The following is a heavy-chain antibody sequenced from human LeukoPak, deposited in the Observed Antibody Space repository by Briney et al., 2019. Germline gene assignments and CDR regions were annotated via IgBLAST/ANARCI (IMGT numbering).Heavy chain of an antibody. CDR2: ISSSSSYI. Sequence: GSLRLSCAASGFTFSSYTMSWVRQAPGKGLEWVSSISSSSSYIYYADSVKGRFTISRDNAKNSLYLQMNSLRAEDTAVYYCAKDGDGYNIFDYWGQGTLVTVSS. CDR3: AKDGDGYNIFDY. D-gene: IGHD5-24*01. V-gene: IGHV3-21*01. J-gene: IGHJ4*02. CDR1: GFTFSSYT.